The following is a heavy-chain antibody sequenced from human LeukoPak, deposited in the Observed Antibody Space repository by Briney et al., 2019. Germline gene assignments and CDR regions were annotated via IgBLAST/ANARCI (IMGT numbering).Heavy chain of an antibody. D-gene: IGHD3-3*01. CDR2: ISYDGSNK. CDR1: GFTFSSYA. CDR3: AREFWSGYYPVSRTFDY. Sequence: PGRSLRLSCAASGFTFSSYAMHWVRQAPGKGLEWVAVISYDGSNKYYADSVKGRFTISRDNSKNTLYLQMNSLRAEDTAVYYCAREFWSGYYPVSRTFDYWGQGTLVTVSS. J-gene: IGHJ4*02. V-gene: IGHV3-30*01.